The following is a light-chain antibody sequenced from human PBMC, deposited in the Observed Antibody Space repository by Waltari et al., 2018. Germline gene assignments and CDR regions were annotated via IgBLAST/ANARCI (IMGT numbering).Light chain of an antibody. CDR3: QQYDGSVLT. V-gene: IGKV3-20*01. CDR2: GAS. J-gene: IGKJ4*01. CDR1: QTINNNF. Sequence: IVLTQSPDTLSLSPGQRATLSCRAIQTINNNFMVWYQQKPGQAPRLLIHGASRRATGLPDRFSGSGSGTDFTLTISSLEPEDVAVYYCQQYDGSVLTFGGGTKVEI.